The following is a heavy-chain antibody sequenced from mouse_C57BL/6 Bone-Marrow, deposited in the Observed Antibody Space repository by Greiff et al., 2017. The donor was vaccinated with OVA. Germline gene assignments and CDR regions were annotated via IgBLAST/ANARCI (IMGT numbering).Heavy chain of an antibody. CDR2: ISDGGSYT. CDR3: ARNYYGSSYGVN. V-gene: IGHV5-4*03. CDR1: GFTFSSYA. Sequence: DVKLVESGGGLVKPGGSLKLSCAASGFTFSSYAMSWVRQTPEKRLEWVATISDGGSYTYYPDNVKGRFTISRDNAKNNLYLQMSHLKSEDTAMYYCARNYYGSSYGVNWGQGTTLTVSS. D-gene: IGHD1-1*01. J-gene: IGHJ2*01.